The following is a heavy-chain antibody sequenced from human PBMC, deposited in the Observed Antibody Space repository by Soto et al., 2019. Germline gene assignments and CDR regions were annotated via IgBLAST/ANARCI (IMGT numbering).Heavy chain of an antibody. D-gene: IGHD3-3*01. CDR1: GYPVTAYY. CDR3: ARGGGVGVAGSAAFDM. CDR2: INPATGAA. Sequence: QLHLVQSGAVVKKPGASVTVSCSASGYPVTAYYMHWVRQAPGRGLEWMGGINPATGAAKYTQTFQGRVTMARDPSTSTVFMDLSGLTSEDPAVFYFARGGGVGVAGSAAFDMWGQGTLVTVSS. J-gene: IGHJ3*02. V-gene: IGHV1-2*02.